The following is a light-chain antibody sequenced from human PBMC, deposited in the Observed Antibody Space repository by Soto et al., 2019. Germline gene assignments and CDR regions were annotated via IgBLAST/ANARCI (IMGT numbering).Light chain of an antibody. CDR3: QQSSDLPWT. CDR1: QNIEKF. CDR2: AAS. V-gene: IGKV1-39*01. J-gene: IGKJ1*01. Sequence: DIQMTQAPSSLSASVGDIVTITCRAGQNIEKFLNWYQQKPGRAPKLLINAASNLESGVPSRFSGSGYGTEFTLTISSLQPEDCAIYYCQQSSDLPWTFGHGTKVEVK.